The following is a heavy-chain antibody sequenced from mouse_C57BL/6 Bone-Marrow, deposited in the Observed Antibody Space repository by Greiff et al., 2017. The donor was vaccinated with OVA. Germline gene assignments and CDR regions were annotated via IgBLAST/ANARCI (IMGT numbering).Heavy chain of an antibody. CDR1: GYTFTEYT. V-gene: IGHV1-55*01. CDR3: ALFDY. Sequence: QVQLQQSGAELVKPGASVKLSCKASGYTFTEYTIHWVKQRSGQGLEWIGDIYPGSGSTNYNEKFKSKATLTVDTSSSTAYMQLSSLTSEDSAVYYCALFDYWGQGTTLTVSS. CDR2: IYPGSGST. J-gene: IGHJ2*01.